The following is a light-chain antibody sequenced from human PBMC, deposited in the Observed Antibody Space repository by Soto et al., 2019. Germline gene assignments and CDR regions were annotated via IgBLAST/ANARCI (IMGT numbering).Light chain of an antibody. V-gene: IGLV7-43*01. CDR2: GIS. J-gene: IGLJ2*01. CDR3: LLYYGGAQV. CDR1: TGAVTSAYY. Sequence: QAVVTQEPSLTVSPGGTVTLTCASSTGAVTSAYYPNWFQQKPGQAPRALIYGISDKHSWTPARVSGSLLGGKAALTLSGVQPEDEADYYCLLYYGGAQVFGGGTKSPS.